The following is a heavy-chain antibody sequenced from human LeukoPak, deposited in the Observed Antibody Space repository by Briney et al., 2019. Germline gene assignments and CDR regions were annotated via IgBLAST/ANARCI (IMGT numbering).Heavy chain of an antibody. CDR3: ASRNLPSRPRPKGSRGGWFDP. D-gene: IGHD4-23*01. CDR2: INHSGST. J-gene: IGHJ5*02. CDR1: GGSFSGYY. V-gene: IGHV4-34*01. Sequence: SETLSLTCAVYGGSFSGYYWSWIRQPPGKGLEWIGEINHSGSTNYNPSLKGRVTISVDTSKNQFSLKLSSVTAADTAVYYCASRNLPSRPRPKGSRGGWFDPWGQGTLVTVSS.